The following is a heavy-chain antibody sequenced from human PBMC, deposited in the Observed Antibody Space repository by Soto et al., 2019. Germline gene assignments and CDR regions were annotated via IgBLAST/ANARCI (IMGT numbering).Heavy chain of an antibody. V-gene: IGHV3-23*01. CDR1: GFTFSSYA. CDR2: ISANGRNT. D-gene: IGHD5-18*01. J-gene: IGHJ5*02. CDR3: AQHLSSLGWLTLGAPFDT. Sequence: EVHLLESGGNVVQPGGSLRLSCAASGFTFSSYAMNWVRQAPGKGLEWVSSISANGRNTYYADSVKGRFTISRDRSKNTLYLELDSLRVEDPVTDYCAQHLSSLGWLTLGAPFDTCGQGTLVTVSS.